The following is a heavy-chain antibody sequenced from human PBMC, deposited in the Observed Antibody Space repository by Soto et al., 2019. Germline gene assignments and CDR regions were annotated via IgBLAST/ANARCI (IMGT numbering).Heavy chain of an antibody. J-gene: IGHJ4*02. CDR3: ARDQPIRGNFVY. V-gene: IGHV3-21*01. CDR2: ISSSSSYI. Sequence: EVQLVESGGGLVKPGGSLRLSCAASGFTFSSYSMNWVRQAPGKGLEWVSSISSSSSYIYYADSVKGRFTISRDNAKNSLYLQMYSLRAEDTAVYYCARDQPIRGNFVYWGQGTLVTVSS. CDR1: GFTFSSYS. D-gene: IGHD3-10*01.